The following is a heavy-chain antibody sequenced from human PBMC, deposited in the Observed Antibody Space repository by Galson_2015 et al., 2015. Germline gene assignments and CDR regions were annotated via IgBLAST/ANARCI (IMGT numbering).Heavy chain of an antibody. CDR3: AKSPCSGGICYSGPFDC. D-gene: IGHD2-15*01. Sequence: SLRLSCAASGFTFSNYAMSWVRQAPGKGLEWVSGISGTGDYTYYADSVKGRFTISRDNSKNTLYLRMNSLRAEDTAVYYCAKSPCSGGICYSGPFDCWGQGTLVTVSS. CDR2: ISGTGDYT. CDR1: GFTFSNYA. V-gene: IGHV3-23*01. J-gene: IGHJ4*02.